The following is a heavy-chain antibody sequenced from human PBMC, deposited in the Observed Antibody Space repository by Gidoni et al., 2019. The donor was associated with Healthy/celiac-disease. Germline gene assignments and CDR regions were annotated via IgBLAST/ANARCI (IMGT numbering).Heavy chain of an antibody. Sequence: QVQLVQSGAEVKKPGASVRVSCRPSDYTFTSYYMHWVRQAPGQGLEWMGIINPSGGSTSYAQKFQGRVTMTRDTSTSTVYMELSSLRSEDTAVYYCARRGYIYGMDVWGQGTTVTVSS. CDR3: ARRGYIYGMDV. D-gene: IGHD5-18*01. CDR1: DYTFTSYY. V-gene: IGHV1-46*03. J-gene: IGHJ6*02. CDR2: INPSGGST.